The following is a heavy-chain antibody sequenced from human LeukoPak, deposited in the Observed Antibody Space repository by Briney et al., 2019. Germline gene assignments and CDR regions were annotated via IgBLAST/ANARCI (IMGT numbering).Heavy chain of an antibody. J-gene: IGHJ3*02. D-gene: IGHD1-26*01. V-gene: IGHV3-53*01. CDR2: IYSGGST. CDR3: ARDPRYSGSSVDAFDI. CDR1: GFTVSSNY. Sequence: PGGSLRLSCAASGFTVSSNYMSWVRQAPGKGLEWVSVIYSGGSTYYADSVKGRFTISRDNSKNTLYLQMNSLRAEDTAVYYCARDPRYSGSSVDAFDIWGQGTMVTVSS.